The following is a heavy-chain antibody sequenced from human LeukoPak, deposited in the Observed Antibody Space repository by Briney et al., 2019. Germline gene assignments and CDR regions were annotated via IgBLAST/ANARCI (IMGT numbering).Heavy chain of an antibody. CDR2: IFHGGST. CDR3: VRVGTYFLLS. D-gene: IGHD1-26*01. Sequence: PSQTLSLTCAVSGGAISSTNWWSWVRQSLEKGLEWIGEIFHGGSTNYNPSLKSRVTILGDKSRNQFSLKMSSVTAADTAVYYCVRVGTYFLLSWGQGTLVTVSS. V-gene: IGHV4-4*02. CDR1: GGAISSTNW. J-gene: IGHJ5*02.